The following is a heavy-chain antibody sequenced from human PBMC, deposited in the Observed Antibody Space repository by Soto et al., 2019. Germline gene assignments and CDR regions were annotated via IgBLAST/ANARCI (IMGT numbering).Heavy chain of an antibody. V-gene: IGHV1-8*01. CDR2: MNPNSGNT. D-gene: IGHD3-22*01. Sequence: GASVKVSCKASGYTFTSYDINWVRQATGQGLEWMGWMNPNSGNTGYAQKFQGRVTITRDTSASTAYMEVSSLRSEDTAVYYCARAAYYYDSSGYYPGDYWGQGSLVTVSS. CDR3: ARAAYYYDSSGYYPGDY. CDR1: GYTFTSYD. J-gene: IGHJ4*02.